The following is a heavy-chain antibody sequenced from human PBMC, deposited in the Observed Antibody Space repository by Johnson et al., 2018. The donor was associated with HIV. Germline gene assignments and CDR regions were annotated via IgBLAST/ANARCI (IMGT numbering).Heavy chain of an antibody. CDR1: GFTFSDYY. CDR3: AKSDVVVMPEGAFDI. Sequence: EQLVESGGGLVKPGGSLRLSCAASGFTFSDYYMSWIRQAPGKGLEWVSVVYSAGHTDYADSVKGRFTISRDNSKNKLYLQMNSVRAEDTAVYYRAKSDVVVMPEGAFDIWGQGTMVTVSS. V-gene: IGHV3-66*01. J-gene: IGHJ3*02. CDR2: VYSAGHT. D-gene: IGHD2-21*01.